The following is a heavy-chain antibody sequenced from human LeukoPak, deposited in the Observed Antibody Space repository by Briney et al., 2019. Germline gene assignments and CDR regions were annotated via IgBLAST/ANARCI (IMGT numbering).Heavy chain of an antibody. CDR3: ARDACWMTGGSDCYSVGYYYYMDV. CDR1: GYIFTGYY. D-gene: IGHD2-21*02. J-gene: IGHJ6*03. Sequence: ASVKVSCKASGYIFTGYYMHWVRQAPGQGLEWMGWINPHSGDPNYAQKFQGRVTMTREKSITTAYMELSNLRSDDTAVYYCARDACWMTGGSDCYSVGYYYYMDVWGKGTTVTVSS. V-gene: IGHV1-2*02. CDR2: INPHSGDP.